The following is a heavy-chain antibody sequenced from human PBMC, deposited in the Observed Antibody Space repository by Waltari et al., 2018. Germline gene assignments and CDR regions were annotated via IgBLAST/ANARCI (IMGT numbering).Heavy chain of an antibody. CDR2: IYWNDDK. J-gene: IGHJ6*03. D-gene: IGHD6-13*01. Sequence: QITLKESGPTLVKPTQTLTLTCTFSGFSLSTSGVGLGWIRPPPGKALEWLALIYWNDDKRYSPSLKSRLTITKDTSKNQVVLTMTNMDPVDTATYYCAHRGSSSHYYYYYMDVWGKGTTVTVSS. CDR3: AHRGSSSHYYYYYMDV. CDR1: GFSLSTSGVG. V-gene: IGHV2-5*01.